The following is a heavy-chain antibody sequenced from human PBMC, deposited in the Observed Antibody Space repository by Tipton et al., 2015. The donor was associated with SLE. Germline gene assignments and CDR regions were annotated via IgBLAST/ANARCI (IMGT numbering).Heavy chain of an antibody. CDR1: GGSFSGYY. J-gene: IGHJ4*02. V-gene: IGHV4-34*01. CDR2: ITLSGGT. Sequence: GLVKPSETLSLTCAVNGGSFSGYYWSWSRQPPGKGLEWIGEITLSGGTNYNPSLKSRVTISVDTSKNQFSLKLGSVTAADTAVYYCASGDDLPYYFEYWGQGTLVTVSS. CDR3: ASGDDLPYYFEY. D-gene: IGHD3-16*01.